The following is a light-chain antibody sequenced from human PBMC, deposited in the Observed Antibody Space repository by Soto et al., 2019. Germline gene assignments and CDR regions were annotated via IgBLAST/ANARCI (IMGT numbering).Light chain of an antibody. CDR2: KAS. CDR1: QSISSW. Sequence: DIQMTQSPSTLSASVADRCTITCRASQSISSWLAWYQQKPGKAPKLLIYKASSLESGVPSRFSGSGSGTDFTLTISSLEPEDSAVYYCQQRHMWPITFGQGTRLEI. J-gene: IGKJ5*01. V-gene: IGKV1-5*03. CDR3: QQRHMWPIT.